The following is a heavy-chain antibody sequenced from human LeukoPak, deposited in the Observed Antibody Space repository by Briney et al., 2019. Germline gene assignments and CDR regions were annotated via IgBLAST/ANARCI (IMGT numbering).Heavy chain of an antibody. D-gene: IGHD1-26*01. CDR1: GYTFTDYW. CDR3: ARGNNGNYYDWFDP. Sequence: GESLKISCKASGYTFTDYWIGWVRQMPGKGLEWMGLIYPGDSDTRYSPSFQGHVTISADKSISTAYLQWNILKASDTAIYYCARGNNGNYYDWFDPWGQGTLVTVSS. V-gene: IGHV5-51*01. CDR2: IYPGDSDT. J-gene: IGHJ5*02.